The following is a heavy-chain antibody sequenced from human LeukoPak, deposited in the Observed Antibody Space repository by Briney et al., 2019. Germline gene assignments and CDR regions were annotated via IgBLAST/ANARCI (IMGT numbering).Heavy chain of an antibody. CDR2: IYTSGST. J-gene: IGHJ4*02. Sequence: PSETLSLTCTVSGGSISSGSYYWSWIRQPAGKGLEWIGRIYTSGSTNYNPSLKSRVTISVDTSKNQFSLKLSSVTAADTAVYYCARGNLLVVPAATELYFDYWGQGTLVTVSS. CDR3: ARGNLLVVPAATELYFDY. CDR1: GGSISSGSYY. D-gene: IGHD2-2*01. V-gene: IGHV4-61*02.